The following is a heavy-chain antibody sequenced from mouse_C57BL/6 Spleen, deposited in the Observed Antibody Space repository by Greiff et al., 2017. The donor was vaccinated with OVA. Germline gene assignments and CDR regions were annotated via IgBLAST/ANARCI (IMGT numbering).Heavy chain of an antibody. V-gene: IGHV1-80*01. CDR3: ARDGTVL. Sequence: VQLQQSGAELVKPGASVKLSCTASGYAFSSYWMNWVQQRPGKGLEWIGQINPGDGDTNYNGKLKGKVTLTADKSSSTGYMQLGSLTSEDSAVYVCARDGTVLWGTGATVTVSS. CDR1: GYAFSSYW. CDR2: INPGDGDT. J-gene: IGHJ1*03. D-gene: IGHD4-1*01.